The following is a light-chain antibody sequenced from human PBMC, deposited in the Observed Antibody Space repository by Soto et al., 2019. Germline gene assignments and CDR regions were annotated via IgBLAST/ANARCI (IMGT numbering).Light chain of an antibody. J-gene: IGKJ2*01. CDR2: GAS. CDR3: QQYGSSVFP. CDR1: QSVISDY. V-gene: IGKV3-20*01. Sequence: ETVLTQSPGTLSLSPGETATLSCRARQSVISDYLAWYQQKPDQAPRLVIDGASGRAAGIPDRFNGSGSGTDFTLTISRLEPEDFAMYYCQQYGSSVFPFGQGANLEIK.